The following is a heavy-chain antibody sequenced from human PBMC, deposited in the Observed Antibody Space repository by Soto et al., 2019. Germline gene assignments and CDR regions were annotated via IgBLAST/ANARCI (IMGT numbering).Heavy chain of an antibody. V-gene: IGHV3-33*01. D-gene: IGHD1-26*01. CDR2: IWYDGSNK. CDR3: ARPMGGSYYETAFDI. J-gene: IGHJ3*02. Sequence: PGGSLRLSCAASGSTFSSYGMHRVRQAPGKGLEWVAVIWYDGSNKYYADSVKGRFTISRDNSKNTLYLQMNSLRAEDTAVYYCARPMGGSYYETAFDIWGQGTMVTVSS. CDR1: GSTFSSYG.